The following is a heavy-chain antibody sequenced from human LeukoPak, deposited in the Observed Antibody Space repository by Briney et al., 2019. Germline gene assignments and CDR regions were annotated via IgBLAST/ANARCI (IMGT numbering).Heavy chain of an antibody. CDR3: TTPTTVVDY. V-gene: IGHV3-15*01. CDR1: GFTFSSYW. CDR2: IKSKSDGGTT. Sequence: GGSLRLTCAASGFTFSSYWMHWVRQAPGKGLVWVGRIKSKSDGGTTDYAAPVKDRFTISRDDSENTLYLQMNSLKIDDTAVYYCTTPTTVVDYWGQGTLVTVSS. D-gene: IGHD4-23*01. J-gene: IGHJ4*02.